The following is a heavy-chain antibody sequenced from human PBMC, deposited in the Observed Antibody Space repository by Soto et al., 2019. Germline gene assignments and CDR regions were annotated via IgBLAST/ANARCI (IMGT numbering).Heavy chain of an antibody. Sequence: SDTLSLTCAVSGGSISSSNWWSWVRQPPGKGLEWVGEIYHSGSTNYNPSLKSRVTISVDKSKNQFSLELSSVTAADTAVYYCAGPSSYVPHYYYYYGMDVWGQGTTVTVS. D-gene: IGHD5-12*01. J-gene: IGHJ6*02. CDR2: IYHSGST. V-gene: IGHV4-4*02. CDR3: AGPSSYVPHYYYYYGMDV. CDR1: GGSISSSNW.